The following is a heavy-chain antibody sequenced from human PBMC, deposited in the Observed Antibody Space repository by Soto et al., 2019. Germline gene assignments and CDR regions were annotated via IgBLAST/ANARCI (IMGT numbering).Heavy chain of an antibody. V-gene: IGHV1-69*12. CDR2: IIPIFGTA. CDR3: ARDGYNTNDAFDI. D-gene: IGHD5-12*01. J-gene: IGHJ3*02. CDR1: GGTFSSYA. Sequence: QVQLVQSGAEVKKPGSSVKVSCKASGGTFSSYAISWVRQAPGQGLEWMGGIIPIFGTANYAQKFQGRVTTTGDXXTSTAYMELSSLRSEDTAVYYCARDGYNTNDAFDIWGQGTMVTVSS.